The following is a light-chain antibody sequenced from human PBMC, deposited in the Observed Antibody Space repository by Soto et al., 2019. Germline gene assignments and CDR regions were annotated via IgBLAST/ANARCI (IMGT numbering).Light chain of an antibody. V-gene: IGKV1-33*01. J-gene: IGKJ5*01. CDR1: QSISSN. CDR3: QQYDNLPYT. Sequence: DIQMTQSPSSLSASVGDRVTITCRASQSISSNLNWYQQKPGKAPKLLIYDASNLETGVPSRFSGSGSGTDFTFTISSLQPEDIATYYCQQYDNLPYTFGQGTRMEIK. CDR2: DAS.